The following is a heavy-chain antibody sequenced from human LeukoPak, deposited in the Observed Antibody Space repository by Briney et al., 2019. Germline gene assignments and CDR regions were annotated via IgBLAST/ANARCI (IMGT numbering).Heavy chain of an antibody. Sequence: KPSQTLSLTCAISGDSVSSNSAAWNWIRQSPSRGLEWLGRTYYRSKLYNDYAVSVKSRITINPDTSKNQFSLKLSSVTAADTAVYYCARVIFGYDSSGYYHHDAFDIWGQGTMVTVSS. D-gene: IGHD3-22*01. CDR2: TYYRSKLYN. V-gene: IGHV6-1*01. CDR1: GDSVSSNSAA. CDR3: ARVIFGYDSSGYYHHDAFDI. J-gene: IGHJ3*02.